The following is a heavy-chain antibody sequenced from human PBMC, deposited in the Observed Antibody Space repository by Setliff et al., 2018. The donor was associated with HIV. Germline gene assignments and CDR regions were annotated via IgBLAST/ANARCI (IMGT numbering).Heavy chain of an antibody. Sequence: PGGSLRLSCVASGFSFSYYGMHWVRQAPGKGLVWVSRINSDGSTTSYADSVKGRFTISRDNAKNSLYLQLNSLRVEDTAVYYCARSLTHGFSYGYWDSWGQGAQVTVSS. D-gene: IGHD5-18*01. V-gene: IGHV3-74*01. J-gene: IGHJ4*02. CDR1: GFSFSYYG. CDR2: INSDGSTT. CDR3: ARSLTHGFSYGYWDS.